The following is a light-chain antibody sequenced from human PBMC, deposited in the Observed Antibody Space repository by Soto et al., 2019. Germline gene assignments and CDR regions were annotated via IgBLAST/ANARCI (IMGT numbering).Light chain of an antibody. CDR2: DAS. CDR1: QSISTW. V-gene: IGKV1-5*01. J-gene: IGKJ4*01. Sequence: DIQMTQSPSTLSASVGDRVTITCRASQSISTWLAWYQQRPGQAPKLLIYDASSLEGGVPSRFSGSGSGTEFPFTISSPQPDDFATYYCQQYYTYSLTFGGGTRVEVK. CDR3: QQYYTYSLT.